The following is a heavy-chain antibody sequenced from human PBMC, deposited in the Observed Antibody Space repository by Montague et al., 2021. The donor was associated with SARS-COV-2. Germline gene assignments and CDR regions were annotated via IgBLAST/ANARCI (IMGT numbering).Heavy chain of an antibody. V-gene: IGHV4-39*07. J-gene: IGHJ6*02. CDR2: IYYSGST. Sequence: SETLSLTCTVSGGSISSGGYYWGWIRQPPGKGLGWTGSIYYSGSTYYNPSLKSRVTISVDTSKNQFSLKLSSVTAADTAVYYCARDSAPSITIFGVVIRQQNPRYYYYGMDVWGQGTTVTVSS. D-gene: IGHD3-3*01. CDR3: ARDSAPSITIFGVVIRQQNPRYYYYGMDV. CDR1: GGSISSGGYY.